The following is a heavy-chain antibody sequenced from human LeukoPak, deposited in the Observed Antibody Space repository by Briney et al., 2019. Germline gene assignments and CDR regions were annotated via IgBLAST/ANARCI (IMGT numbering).Heavy chain of an antibody. J-gene: IGHJ4*02. CDR1: GGTFSSYA. D-gene: IGHD5-12*01. V-gene: IGHV1-69*13. CDR3: ARVRGIVATMSYYFDY. Sequence: SVKVSCKASGGTFSSYAISWVRQAPGQGLEWMGGIIPIFGTANYAQKFQGRVTITADESTSTAYMELNSLRSEDTAVYYCARVRGIVATMSYYFDYWGQGTLVTVSS. CDR2: IIPIFGTA.